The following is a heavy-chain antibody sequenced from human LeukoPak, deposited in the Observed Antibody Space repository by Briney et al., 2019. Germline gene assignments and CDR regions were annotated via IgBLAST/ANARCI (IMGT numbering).Heavy chain of an antibody. V-gene: IGHV5-51*01. CDR3: ARLYDSSGYYGY. D-gene: IGHD3-22*01. CDR1: GYLFTSHW. Sequence: GGSLEISCKGSGYLFTSHWIGWVRQMRGKGLEWMGIIYPGDSDNRYSPSFKAQVTISAEKSISTAYLQWSSLKASDTAMYYFARLYDSSGYYGYGGQGTLVTVSA. CDR2: IYPGDSDN. J-gene: IGHJ4*02.